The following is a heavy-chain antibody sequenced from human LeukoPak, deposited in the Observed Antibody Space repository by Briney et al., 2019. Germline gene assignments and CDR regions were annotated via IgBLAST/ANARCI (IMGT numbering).Heavy chain of an antibody. Sequence: SETLSLTCTVSGGSISSYYWSWIRQPPGKRLEWIGYIFYSGSTNYNPSLKSRVTISVDTSKNQFSLKLSSVTAADTAVYYCARSRYNWNDVDYWGQGTLVTVSS. V-gene: IGHV4-59*01. CDR3: ARSRYNWNDVDY. CDR2: IFYSGST. D-gene: IGHD1-1*01. J-gene: IGHJ4*02. CDR1: GGSISSYY.